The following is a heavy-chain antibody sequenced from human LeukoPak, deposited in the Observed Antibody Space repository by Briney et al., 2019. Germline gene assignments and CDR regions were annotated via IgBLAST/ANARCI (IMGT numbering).Heavy chain of an antibody. D-gene: IGHD2-2*02. CDR2: ISWDGGST. V-gene: IGHV3-43D*03. Sequence: GGSLRLSCAASGFSFGDYAIHWVRQAPRQGLEWVSLISWDGGSTYYADSVKGRFTITRDNSKNSLYLQMNSLRAEDTALYYCAKAVGYCSSTSCYTSDYWGQGTLVTVSS. CDR3: AKAVGYCSSTSCYTSDY. CDR1: GFSFGDYA. J-gene: IGHJ4*02.